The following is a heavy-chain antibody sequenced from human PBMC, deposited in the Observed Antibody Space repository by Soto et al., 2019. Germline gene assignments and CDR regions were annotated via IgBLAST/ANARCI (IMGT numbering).Heavy chain of an antibody. J-gene: IGHJ5*02. V-gene: IGHV3-30*18. CDR2: ISYDGSNK. D-gene: IGHD6-19*01. CDR1: GFTFSSYG. Sequence: GGSLRLSCAASGFTFSSYGMHWVRQAPGKGLEWVAVISYDGSNKYYADSVKGRFTISRDNSKNTLYLQMNSLRAEDTAVYYCAKGLIAVYFPVWFDPWGQGTLVTVSS. CDR3: AKGLIAVYFPVWFDP.